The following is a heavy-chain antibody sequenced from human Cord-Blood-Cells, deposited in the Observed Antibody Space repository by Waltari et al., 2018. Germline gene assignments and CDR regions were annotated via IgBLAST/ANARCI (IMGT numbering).Heavy chain of an antibody. J-gene: IGHJ4*02. V-gene: IGHV4-34*01. CDR2: INHSGST. Sequence: QVQLQQWGAGLLKPSETLSLTCAVYGGSFSGYYWSWIRQPPGKGLEWIGEINHSGSTNDNPSIKSRVTISVDTSKNQFSLTLSSVTAADTAVYYCARGRWGSPIDYWGQGTLVTVSS. CDR1: GGSFSGYY. D-gene: IGHD2-21*01. CDR3: ARGRWGSPIDY.